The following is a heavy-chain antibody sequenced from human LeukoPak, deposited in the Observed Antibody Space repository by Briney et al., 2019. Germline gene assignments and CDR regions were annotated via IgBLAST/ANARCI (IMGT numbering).Heavy chain of an antibody. CDR2: ISYDGSNK. V-gene: IGHV3-30*18. CDR1: GFTFSSYG. J-gene: IGHJ4*02. D-gene: IGHD4/OR15-4a*01. Sequence: GGSLRLSCAASGFTFSSYGMHWVRHAPGKGLEWVAVISYDGSNKYYADSVKGRFTISRDNSKNTLYLQMNSLRAEDTAVYYCANTMPGAPDYWGQGTLVTVSS. CDR3: ANTMPGAPDY.